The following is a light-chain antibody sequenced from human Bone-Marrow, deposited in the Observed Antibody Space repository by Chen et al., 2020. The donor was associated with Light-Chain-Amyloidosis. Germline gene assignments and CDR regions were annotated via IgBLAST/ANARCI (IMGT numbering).Light chain of an antibody. CDR2: DVS. Sequence: QSALTQPASVSGFPGQSITISCTGTSNDVGGYNYVSWYQQHPGKAPKLMIYDVSNVPSGVSNRFSGSKSGNTASLTISGLQAEDEADYYCGSYTSSDTLVFGGGTKVTVL. CDR1: SNDVGGYNY. CDR3: GSYTSSDTLV. V-gene: IGLV2-14*03. J-gene: IGLJ3*02.